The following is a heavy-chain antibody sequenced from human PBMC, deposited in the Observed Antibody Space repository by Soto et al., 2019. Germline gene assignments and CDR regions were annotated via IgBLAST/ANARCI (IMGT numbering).Heavy chain of an antibody. CDR1: GGSFSGYY. J-gene: IGHJ6*03. V-gene: IGHV4-34*01. D-gene: IGHD3-3*01. Sequence: SETLSLTCAVYGGSFSGYYWSWIRQPPGKGLEWIGEINHSGSTNYNPSLKSRVTISVDTSKNQFSLKLSSVTAADTAVYYCARTIFDFWSGYPPNDYMDVWGKGTTVTVSS. CDR2: INHSGST. CDR3: ARTIFDFWSGYPPNDYMDV.